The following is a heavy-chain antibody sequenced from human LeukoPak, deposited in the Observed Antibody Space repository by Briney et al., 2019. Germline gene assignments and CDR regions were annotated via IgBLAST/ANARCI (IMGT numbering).Heavy chain of an antibody. J-gene: IGHJ5*02. V-gene: IGHV1-2*02. CDR1: GYTFTGYY. CDR3: ARLSYDSSGYYNWFDP. D-gene: IGHD3-22*01. Sequence: ASVKVSCKASGYTFTGYYMHWVRQAPGQGLEWMGWINPNNGGTNYAQKFQGRVTMTRDTSISTAYMELSRLRSDDTAVYYCARLSYDSSGYYNWFDPWGQGTLVTVSS. CDR2: INPNNGGT.